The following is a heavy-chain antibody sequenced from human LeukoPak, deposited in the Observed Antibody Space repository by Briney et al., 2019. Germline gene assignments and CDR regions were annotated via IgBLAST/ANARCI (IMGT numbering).Heavy chain of an antibody. CDR1: GASISSHY. CDR2: IFYTGST. D-gene: IGHD3-3*01. V-gene: IGHV4-59*11. J-gene: IGHJ4*02. Sequence: SETLSLTCTVSGASISSHYWSWVRQPPGKGLEWIGYIFYTGSTSCNPSLTSRVTISVDTSKNQFSLELSSVTAADSAVYYCASRSIIWRGYQDTLYYFDSWGQGTLVTVSS. CDR3: ASRSIIWRGYQDTLYYFDS.